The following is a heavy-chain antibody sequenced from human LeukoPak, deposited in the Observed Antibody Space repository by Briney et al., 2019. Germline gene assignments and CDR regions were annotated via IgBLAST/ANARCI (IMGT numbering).Heavy chain of an antibody. CDR1: GFTFGNYA. J-gene: IGHJ4*02. D-gene: IGHD2-2*01. Sequence: PGGSLRLSCAASGFTFGNYAMNWVRQAPGKGLEWVSGISGSGDSTYYADSVKDRFTISRDNSKNTLYLQMNSLRAEDAALYYCAHFCSTSNCYEFAFWGQGTLVTVSS. CDR2: ISGSGDST. CDR3: AHFCSTSNCYEFAF. V-gene: IGHV3-23*01.